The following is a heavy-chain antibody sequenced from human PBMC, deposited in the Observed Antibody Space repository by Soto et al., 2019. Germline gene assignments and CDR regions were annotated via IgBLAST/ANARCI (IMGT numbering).Heavy chain of an antibody. CDR1: GGSISSSY. V-gene: IGHV4-59*08. CDR3: APQLIY. Sequence: PSQTLSLTCTVSGGSISSSYWSWIRQPPGKGLEWIGYIYDSGSTYYNSSLKSRVTMSVDTSKNQFSLKLSSVTAADTAVYYCAPQLIYWGQGTLVTLSS. J-gene: IGHJ4*02. CDR2: IYDSGST. D-gene: IGHD6-13*01.